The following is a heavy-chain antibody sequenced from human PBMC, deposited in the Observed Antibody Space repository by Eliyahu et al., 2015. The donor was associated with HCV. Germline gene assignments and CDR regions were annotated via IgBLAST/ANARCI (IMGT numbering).Heavy chain of an antibody. CDR1: GXXINTYX. CDR3: ARWVYSRFDP. V-gene: IGHV4-4*09. J-gene: IGHJ5*02. Sequence: QVQLQESGPGLVNPSXTLSLTCTVSGXXINTYXWSXIRQPPGRXLEFLGYIYHSGVANYNPSLQSRLSISIDTSKNQFSLNVTSVTAADTAVYYCARWVYSRFDPWGQGTLVIVSS. CDR2: IYHSGVA. D-gene: IGHD2-8*01.